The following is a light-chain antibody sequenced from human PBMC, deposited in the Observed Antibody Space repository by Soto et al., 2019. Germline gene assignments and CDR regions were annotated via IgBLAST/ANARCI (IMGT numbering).Light chain of an antibody. Sequence: DIQMTQSPSSLSASVGDRVTITCQASQSISNFLNWYQQKPGKAPKLLIYAASSLRSGVTSRFSGSGSGTDFTLTISSLQREDFATYVCQQSYSSPWTFGQGTKVDI. CDR1: QSISNF. V-gene: IGKV1-39*01. CDR2: AAS. CDR3: QQSYSSPWT. J-gene: IGKJ1*01.